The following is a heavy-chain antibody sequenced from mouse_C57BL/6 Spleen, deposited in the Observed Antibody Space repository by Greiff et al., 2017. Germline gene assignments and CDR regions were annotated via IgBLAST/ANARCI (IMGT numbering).Heavy chain of an antibody. J-gene: IGHJ1*03. D-gene: IGHD1-1*01. CDR1: GYTFTSYW. CDR3: ARRDYYGSRYWYFDV. V-gene: IGHV1-59*01. CDR2: IDPSDSYT. Sequence: QVQLQQSGAELVRPGTSVKLSCKASGYTFTSYWMHWVKQRPGQGLEWIGVIDPSDSYTNYNQKFKGKATLTVDTSSSTAYMQLSSLTSEDSAVYYCARRDYYGSRYWYFDVWGTGTTVTVSS.